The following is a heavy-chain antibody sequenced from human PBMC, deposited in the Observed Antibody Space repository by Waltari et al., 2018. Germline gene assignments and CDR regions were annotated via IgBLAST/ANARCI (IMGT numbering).Heavy chain of an antibody. Sequence: EVQLVESGGGLVQSGGSLRLSCGASGFTFRNHWMHWVRQAPGKVLLWVSRINSDGTGTSHADSVKGRFTMSRDNAKNTLYLQMNSLRVEDTAVYYCTRDSGQGLDFWGQGTLVTVSS. D-gene: IGHD3-10*01. CDR1: GFTFRNHW. V-gene: IGHV3-74*01. CDR2: INSDGTGT. J-gene: IGHJ4*02. CDR3: TRDSGQGLDF.